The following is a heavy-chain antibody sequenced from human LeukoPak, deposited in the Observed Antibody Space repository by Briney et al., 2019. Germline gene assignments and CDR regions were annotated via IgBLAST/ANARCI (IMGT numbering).Heavy chain of an antibody. CDR3: ARQGLSFWSGYYNDY. CDR2: IDPSDSYT. V-gene: IGHV5-10-1*01. CDR1: GYSFTSYW. D-gene: IGHD3-3*01. J-gene: IGHJ4*02. Sequence: GESLKISCKGSGYSFTSYWISWVRQMPGKGLEWMGRIDPSDSYTNYSPSFQGHVTISADKSISTAYLQWSSLKASDTAMYYCARQGLSFWSGYYNDYWGQGTLVTVSS.